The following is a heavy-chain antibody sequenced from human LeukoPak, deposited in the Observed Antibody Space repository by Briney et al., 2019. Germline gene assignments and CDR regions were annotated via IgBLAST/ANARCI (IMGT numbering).Heavy chain of an antibody. Sequence: KASETLSLTCAVYDGSFSAYYWSWVRQPPGKGLEWIGEINHSGSTNYNPSLKSRVTISVDTSKNQFSLKLSSVTAADTAVYYCARRRGTMIVVVSPFDYWGQGTLVTVSS. J-gene: IGHJ4*02. CDR1: DGSFSAYY. CDR2: INHSGST. V-gene: IGHV4-34*01. CDR3: ARRRGTMIVVVSPFDY. D-gene: IGHD3-22*01.